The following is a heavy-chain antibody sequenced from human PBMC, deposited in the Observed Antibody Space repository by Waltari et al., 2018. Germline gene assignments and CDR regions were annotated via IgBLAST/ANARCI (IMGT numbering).Heavy chain of an antibody. CDR3: AREGYDGPGFVI. CDR2: MKPNSGNK. CDR1: GYTLTSYD. Sequence: QVQLVQSGAEVKKPGASVKVSCKASGYTLTSYDINWVRQATGQGLEWMGWMKPNSGNKGYAQKFQGRGTSTRNTAISTAYMELSNLRSEDTAVYYCAREGYDGPGFVIWGQGTMVTVSS. D-gene: IGHD3-3*01. V-gene: IGHV1-8*01. J-gene: IGHJ3*02.